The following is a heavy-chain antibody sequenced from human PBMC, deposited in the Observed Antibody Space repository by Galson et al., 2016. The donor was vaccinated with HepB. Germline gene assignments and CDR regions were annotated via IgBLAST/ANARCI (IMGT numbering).Heavy chain of an antibody. J-gene: IGHJ6*02. V-gene: IGHV6-1*01. CDR1: GDSVSSDSAA. Sequence: CAISGDSVSSDSAAWNWIRQSPSRGLEWLGRTYYRTKWVNEYAVSVRSRMTINPDTSKNPFSLQLNSVTPEDTAVYYCAREYYGMDVWGQGTTVTVSS. CDR2: TYYRTKWVN. CDR3: AREYYGMDV.